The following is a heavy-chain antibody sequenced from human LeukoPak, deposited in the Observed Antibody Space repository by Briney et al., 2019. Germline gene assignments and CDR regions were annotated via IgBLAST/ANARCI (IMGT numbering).Heavy chain of an antibody. CDR3: ATNGREARHFHY. V-gene: IGHV3-23*01. Sequence: GGSLRLSCAASGFTFSSYAMSWVRQAPGKGLEWVSAISGSGGSTYYADSVKGRFTISRDNSKNTLYLQMNSLRAEDTAVYYCATNGREARHFHYWGQGTLVTVSS. CDR2: ISGSGGST. J-gene: IGHJ1*01. D-gene: IGHD6-6*01. CDR1: GFTFSSYA.